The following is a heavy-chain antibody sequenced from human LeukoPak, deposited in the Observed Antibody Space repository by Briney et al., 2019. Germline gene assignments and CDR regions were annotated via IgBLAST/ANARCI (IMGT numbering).Heavy chain of an antibody. V-gene: IGHV3-30*02. D-gene: IGHD3-3*01. Sequence: PGGSLRLSCAASGFTFSTYGMHWVRQAPGKGLEWVAFIRYDGNNKYYADSVKGRFTISRDNSKNTLYLHMNSLRAEDTAVYYCAKGSTIFGVAPYYMDVWGKGTTVTVSS. CDR2: IRYDGNNK. CDR3: AKGSTIFGVAPYYMDV. J-gene: IGHJ6*03. CDR1: GFTFSTYG.